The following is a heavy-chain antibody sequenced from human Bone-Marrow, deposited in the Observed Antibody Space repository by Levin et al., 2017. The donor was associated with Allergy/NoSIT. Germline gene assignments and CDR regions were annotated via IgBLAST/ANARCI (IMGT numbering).Heavy chain of an antibody. Sequence: MPGGSLRLSCAASGFTFSNVWMTWVRQTPGKGLEWVGRIKRKIEGETTDYAAPVKDRFTISRDDSRHTLYLQMNSLKTEDTGVYYCATGDCSGGSCHTFDIWGQGTMVIVDS. CDR2: IKRKIEGETT. J-gene: IGHJ3*02. CDR1: GFTFSNVW. V-gene: IGHV3-15*01. CDR3: ATGDCSGGSCHTFDI. D-gene: IGHD2-15*01.